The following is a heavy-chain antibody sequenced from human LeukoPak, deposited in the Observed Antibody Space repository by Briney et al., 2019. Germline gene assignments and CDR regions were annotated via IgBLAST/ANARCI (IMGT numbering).Heavy chain of an antibody. CDR1: GGSISSSSYY. Sequence: MTSETLSLTCTVSGGSISSSSYYWGWSRQPPGKGLEWIGSIYYSGSTYYNPSLESRVTISVDTSKNQFSLKLSSVTAADTAVYYCARSQWIQGFDPWGQGTLVTVSS. V-gene: IGHV4-39*07. D-gene: IGHD5-18*01. CDR3: ARSQWIQGFDP. J-gene: IGHJ5*02. CDR2: IYYSGST.